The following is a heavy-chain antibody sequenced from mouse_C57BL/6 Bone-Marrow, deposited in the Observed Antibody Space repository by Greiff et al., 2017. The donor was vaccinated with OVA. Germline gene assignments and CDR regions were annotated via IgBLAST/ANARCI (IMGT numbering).Heavy chain of an antibody. CDR1: GFTFTDYY. CDR3: ARYTGWLPYWHFDV. Sequence: EVQGVESGGGLVQPGGSLSLSCAASGFTFTDYYMSWVRQPPGKALEWLGFIRNKANGYTTEYSASVKGRFTISRDNSQSILYLQMNALRAEDSATYYCARYTGWLPYWHFDVWGTGTTVTVSS. CDR2: IRNKANGYTT. V-gene: IGHV7-3*01. J-gene: IGHJ1*03. D-gene: IGHD2-3*01.